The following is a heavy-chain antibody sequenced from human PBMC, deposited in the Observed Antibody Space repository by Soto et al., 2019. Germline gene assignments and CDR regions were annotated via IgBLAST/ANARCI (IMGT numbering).Heavy chain of an antibody. J-gene: IGHJ4*02. Sequence: QLQLQESGPGLVKPSETLSLTCTVSGGSISSSSYYWGWIRQPPGKGLEWIGSIYYSGSTYYNPSLKSRVTISVDTAKNQFSLKLRSVTAADTAVYYCASKQAVAGYYFDYWGQGTLVTVSS. D-gene: IGHD6-19*01. V-gene: IGHV4-39*01. CDR1: GGSISSSSYY. CDR3: ASKQAVAGYYFDY. CDR2: IYYSGST.